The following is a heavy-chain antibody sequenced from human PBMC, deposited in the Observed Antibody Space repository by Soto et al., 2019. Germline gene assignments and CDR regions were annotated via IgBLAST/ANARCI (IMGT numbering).Heavy chain of an antibody. J-gene: IGHJ4*02. V-gene: IGHV4-34*01. CDR2: INHSGSS. D-gene: IGHD2-2*03. CDR1: AGPFIRNY. CDR3: ARGRRSGYCSSASCYMRDS. Sequence: SETLSLTCAVYAGPFIRNYWNWIRQPPGKGLEWIGEINHSGSSKYNPSLKSRITMSVGASKNQFSLKLSSVTAADTAVYYCARGRRSGYCSSASCYMRDSWGQGALVTV.